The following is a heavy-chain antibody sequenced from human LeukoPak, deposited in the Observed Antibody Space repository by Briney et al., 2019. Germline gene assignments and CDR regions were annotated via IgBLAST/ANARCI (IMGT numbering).Heavy chain of an antibody. CDR2: INPNSGGT. CDR3: ARDFPDSSGYYYGMDY. Sequence: ASVKVSCKASGYTFTGYYMHWVRQAPGQGLEWMGWINPNSGGTNYAQKFQGRVTMTRDTSISTAYMELSSLRSEDTAVYYCARDFPDSSGYYYGMDYWGQGTLVTVSS. CDR1: GYTFTGYY. J-gene: IGHJ4*02. V-gene: IGHV1-2*02. D-gene: IGHD3-22*01.